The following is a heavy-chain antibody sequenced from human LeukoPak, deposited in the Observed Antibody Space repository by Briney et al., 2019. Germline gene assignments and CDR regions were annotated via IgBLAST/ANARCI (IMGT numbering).Heavy chain of an antibody. D-gene: IGHD3-3*01. CDR1: GGSLSTFY. J-gene: IGHJ6*03. CDR3: ARLLGGDPYYMDV. Sequence: SETLSLTCTFSGGSLSTFYWSWIRQPPGKGLEWIGYIYYSGSTDYNPSLKSRVTISVDTSKNQFSLRLNSVTAADTAVYYCARLLGGDPYYMDVWGKGTTV. V-gene: IGHV4-59*01. CDR2: IYYSGST.